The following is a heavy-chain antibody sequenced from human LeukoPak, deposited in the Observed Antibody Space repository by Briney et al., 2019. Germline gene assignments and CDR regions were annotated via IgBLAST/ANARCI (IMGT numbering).Heavy chain of an antibody. CDR1: GYSFTSYW. CDR3: ARGTMVRGVIFWFDP. Sequence: GESLKISCKGSGYSFTSYWIAWVRQMPGKGLEWMGIIYPGDSDTRYSPSFQGQVTISADKSISTAYLQWSSLKASDTAMYYCARGTMVRGVIFWFDPWGQGTLVSVSS. D-gene: IGHD3-10*01. J-gene: IGHJ5*02. CDR2: IYPGDSDT. V-gene: IGHV5-51*01.